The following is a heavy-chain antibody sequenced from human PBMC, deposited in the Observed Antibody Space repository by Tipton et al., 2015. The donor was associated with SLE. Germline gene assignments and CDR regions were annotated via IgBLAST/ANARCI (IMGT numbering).Heavy chain of an antibody. D-gene: IGHD3-22*01. CDR3: ARAYYYDSSGYYYD. V-gene: IGHV3-7*01. Sequence: SLRLSCAASGFTFSTYGMSWVRQAPGKGLEWVANIKQDGSEKYYVDSVKGRFTISRDNAKNSLYLQMNSLRAEDTAVYYCARAYYYDSSGYYYDWGQGTLVTVSS. J-gene: IGHJ4*02. CDR2: IKQDGSEK. CDR1: GFTFSTYG.